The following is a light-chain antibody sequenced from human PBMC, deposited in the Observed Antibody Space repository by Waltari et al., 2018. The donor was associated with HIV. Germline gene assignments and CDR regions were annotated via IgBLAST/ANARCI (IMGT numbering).Light chain of an antibody. Sequence: DIVMNQSPDSLAVSLGERATINCKSSQSVLYSSNNKNYLAWYQQKPGQPPKLLIYWASTRESGVPDRFSGSGSGTDFTLTISSLQAEDVAVYYCQQYYSTPLTFGGGTTVEIK. CDR3: QQYYSTPLT. J-gene: IGKJ4*01. V-gene: IGKV4-1*01. CDR2: WAS. CDR1: QSVLYSSNNKNY.